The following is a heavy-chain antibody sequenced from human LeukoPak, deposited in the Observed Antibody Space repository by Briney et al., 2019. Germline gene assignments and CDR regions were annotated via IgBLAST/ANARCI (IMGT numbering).Heavy chain of an antibody. CDR1: GGSISSGDYY. D-gene: IGHD3-10*01. Sequence: PSETLSLTCTVSGGSISSGDYYWSWIRQPPGKGLEWIGYIYYSGSTYYNPSLKSRVTISVDTSKNQFSLKLSSVTAADTAVYYCARDPVGGSGSPGFYWGQGTLVTVSS. CDR3: ARDPVGGSGSPGFY. J-gene: IGHJ4*02. V-gene: IGHV4-30-4*08. CDR2: IYYSGST.